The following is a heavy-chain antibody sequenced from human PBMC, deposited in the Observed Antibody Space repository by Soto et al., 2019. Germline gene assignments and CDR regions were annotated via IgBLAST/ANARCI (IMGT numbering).Heavy chain of an antibody. V-gene: IGHV3-23*01. D-gene: IGHD1-7*01. CDR3: AKDQEGITGTQDY. Sequence: GGSLRLSCAASGFTFSSYAMSWVRQAPGKGLEWVSAISGSGGSTYYADSVKGRLTISRDNSKNTLYLQMNSLRAEDTAVYYCAKDQEGITGTQDYWGQGTLVTVSS. J-gene: IGHJ4*02. CDR2: ISGSGGST. CDR1: GFTFSSYA.